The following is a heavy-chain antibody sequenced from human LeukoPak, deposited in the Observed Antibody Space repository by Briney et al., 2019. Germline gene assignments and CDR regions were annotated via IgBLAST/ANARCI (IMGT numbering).Heavy chain of an antibody. J-gene: IGHJ3*02. CDR2: IYYSGST. Sequence: PSETLSLTCTVSGGSISSYYWSWIRQPPGKGLEWIGYIYYSGSTNYNPSLKSRVTISVDTSKNQFSLKLSSVTAADTAVYYCAREARLDSSGYYGGAFDIWGQGTMVTVSS. CDR1: GGSISSYY. V-gene: IGHV4-59*01. CDR3: AREARLDSSGYYGGAFDI. D-gene: IGHD3-22*01.